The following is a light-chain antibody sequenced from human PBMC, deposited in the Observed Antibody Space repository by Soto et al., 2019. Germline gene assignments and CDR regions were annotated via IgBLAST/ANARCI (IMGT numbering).Light chain of an antibody. CDR1: QDITNY. J-gene: IGKJ5*01. Sequence: DIQMTQSPSSLSASVGDRVTITCQASQDITNYLNWYQQKPGKAPKLLFYDASDLETGVPSRFSGSGSRTDFTFTISRLQPEDIATYYFQQYASLPTFGQGTRLEIK. CDR2: DAS. CDR3: QQYASLPT. V-gene: IGKV1-33*01.